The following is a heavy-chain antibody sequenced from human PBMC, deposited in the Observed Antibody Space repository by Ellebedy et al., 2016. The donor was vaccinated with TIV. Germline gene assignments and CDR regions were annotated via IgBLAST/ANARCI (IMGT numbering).Heavy chain of an antibody. J-gene: IGHJ4*02. CDR2: INPSTGDT. Sequence: ASVKVSXXASGYTFTAYYIHWVRQAPGQGLEWMGWINPSTGDTNYAQNLQGRVTLTRDSSISTAYLELVGLRSNDTAVYYCAGPDYGGNSGDYWGQGTLVTVSS. V-gene: IGHV1-2*02. D-gene: IGHD4-23*01. CDR1: GYTFTAYY. CDR3: AGPDYGGNSGDY.